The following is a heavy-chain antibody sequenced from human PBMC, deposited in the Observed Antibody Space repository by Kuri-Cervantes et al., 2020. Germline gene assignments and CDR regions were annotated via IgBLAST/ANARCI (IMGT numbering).Heavy chain of an antibody. V-gene: IGHV4-34*01. CDR2: INHSGST. D-gene: IGHD1-26*01. CDR3: ARVSVGATGAEYFQH. J-gene: IGHJ1*01. Sequence: SETLSLTCTVSGGSLSSYYWSWIRQPPGKGLEWIGEINHSGSTNYNPSLKSRVTISVDTSKNQFSLKLSSVTAADTAVYYCARVSVGATGAEYFQHWGQGTLVTVSS. CDR1: GGSLSSYY.